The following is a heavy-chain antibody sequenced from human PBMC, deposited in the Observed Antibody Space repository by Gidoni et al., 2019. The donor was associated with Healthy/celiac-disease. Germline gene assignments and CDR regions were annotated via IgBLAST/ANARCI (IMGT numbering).Heavy chain of an antibody. CDR2: IKSKTDGGTT. J-gene: IGHJ4*02. CDR3: TTDPILGIAVAGTIDY. D-gene: IGHD6-19*01. Sequence: EVQLVDSGGGLVKPGVSLRLSFAASAFTFSIVCMSWVRQATGKGLEWVWRIKSKTDGGTTDNAAPVKGRFTISRDDSKNTLYLQMNSLKTEDTAVYYCTTDPILGIAVAGTIDYWGQGTLVTVSS. V-gene: IGHV3-15*01. CDR1: AFTFSIVC.